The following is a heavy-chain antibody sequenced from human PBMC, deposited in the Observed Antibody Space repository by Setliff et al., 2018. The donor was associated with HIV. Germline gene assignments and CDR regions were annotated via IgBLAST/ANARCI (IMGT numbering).Heavy chain of an antibody. D-gene: IGHD4-17*01. Sequence: SETLSLTCTVSGGSISSYYWSWIRQPPGEGLEWIGRVSSRGDTNYNPSLKSRVTMSVDTSKNQFSLKLTSVTASDTAVYYCARAAAGNTGPFDLWGQGSPVTVSS. V-gene: IGHV4-4*09. CDR1: GGSISSYY. CDR2: VSSRGDT. CDR3: ARAAAGNTGPFDL. J-gene: IGHJ4*02.